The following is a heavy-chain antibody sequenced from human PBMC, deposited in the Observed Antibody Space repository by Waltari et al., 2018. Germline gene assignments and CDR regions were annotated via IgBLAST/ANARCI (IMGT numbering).Heavy chain of an antibody. D-gene: IGHD2-8*02. J-gene: IGHJ5*02. CDR3: AKRQKSHLLGLDWFDP. Sequence: VQMVQSGAEVKEPGESLRISCKGSGFIFTDFWIGWVRQMPGRGLEWMGIISPSDSQTHSSPSVQGQVTISADRSVNTVYLQWNNLKASDTAIYYCAKRQKSHLLGLDWFDPWGQGTLVTVSS. CDR1: GFIFTDFW. V-gene: IGHV5-51*03. CDR2: ISPSDSQT.